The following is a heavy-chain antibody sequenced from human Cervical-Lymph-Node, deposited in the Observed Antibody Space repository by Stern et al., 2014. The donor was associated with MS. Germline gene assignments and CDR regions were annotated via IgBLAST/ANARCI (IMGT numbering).Heavy chain of an antibody. CDR1: GFSLSTSGVS. CDR2: VYWDDDK. V-gene: IGHV2-5*02. CDR3: AQSGREKGFDY. J-gene: IGHJ4*02. Sequence: SGPTLVKPTQTLTLTCTFSGFSLSTSGVSVGWIRQPPGKALEWLALVYWDDDKRYSPSLKSRLTVTKDTSKNQVVLTMTNMDPVDTATYYCAQSGREKGFDYWGQGTLVTVSS.